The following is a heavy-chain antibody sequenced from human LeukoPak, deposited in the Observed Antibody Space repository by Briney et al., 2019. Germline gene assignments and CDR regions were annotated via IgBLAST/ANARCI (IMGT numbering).Heavy chain of an antibody. CDR1: GFTFSSFG. D-gene: IGHD6-25*01. Sequence: PWGSLRLSCAASGFTFSSFGMHWVRQAPGKGLEWVSFLRFDSTSNYYAESVRGRFTISRDNSKNILYLQMNSLRAEDTAVYYCAKDSRWGQGTLVTVSS. CDR3: AKDSR. V-gene: IGHV3-30*02. CDR2: LRFDSTSN. J-gene: IGHJ4*02.